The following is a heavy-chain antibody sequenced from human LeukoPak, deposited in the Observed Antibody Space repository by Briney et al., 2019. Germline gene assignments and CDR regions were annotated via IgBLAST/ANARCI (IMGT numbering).Heavy chain of an antibody. CDR1: GGSIGSYY. CDR2: IYTSGST. D-gene: IGHD3-16*01. CDR3: TRGTSGLNAFDI. Sequence: SETLSLTCTVSGGSIGSYYWSWIRQPAGKGLEWIGRIYTSGSTNYNPSLKSRVTMSVDTSKNQFSLKLSSVTAADTAIYYCTRGTSGLNAFDIWGQGTMVTVSS. J-gene: IGHJ3*02. V-gene: IGHV4-4*07.